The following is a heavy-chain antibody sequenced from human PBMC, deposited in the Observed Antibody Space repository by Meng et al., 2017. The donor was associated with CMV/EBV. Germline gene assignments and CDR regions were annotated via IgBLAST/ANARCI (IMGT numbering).Heavy chain of an antibody. D-gene: IGHD3-9*01. Sequence: SVKVSCKASGGTFSSYAISWVRQAPGQGLEWMGGIIPILGIANYAQKFQGRVTITADKSTSTAYMELSSLRSEGTAVYYCARDYTTGYYYYYGMDVWGQGTTVTVSS. J-gene: IGHJ6*02. V-gene: IGHV1-69*10. CDR3: ARDYTTGYYYYYGMDV. CDR2: IIPILGIA. CDR1: GGTFSSYA.